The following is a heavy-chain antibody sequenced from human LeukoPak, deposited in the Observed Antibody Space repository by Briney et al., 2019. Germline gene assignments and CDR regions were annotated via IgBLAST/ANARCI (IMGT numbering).Heavy chain of an antibody. CDR1: GCTVSSNY. J-gene: IGHJ4*02. D-gene: IGHD2-2*01. Sequence: GGSLRLSCAASGCTVSSNYMTWVRQAPGKGLEGVSGISWSGRSTYYADSVKARFTIYRDNSKNALYLQKNSLRAEDTAVYYYAKGQSSSSLRNYFDYWGQGTLVTVSS. V-gene: IGHV3-23*01. CDR3: AKGQSSSSLRNYFDY. CDR2: ISWSGRST.